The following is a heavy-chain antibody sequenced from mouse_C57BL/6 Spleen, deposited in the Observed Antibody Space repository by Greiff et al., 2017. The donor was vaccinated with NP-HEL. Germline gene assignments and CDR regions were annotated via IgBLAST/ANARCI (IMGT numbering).Heavy chain of an antibody. CDR2: IDPSDSYT. J-gene: IGHJ1*03. V-gene: IGHV1-69*01. D-gene: IGHD1-1*01. Sequence: VQLQQPGAELVMPGASVKLSCKASGYTFTSYWMHWVKQRPGQGLEWIGEIDPSDSYTNYNQKFKGKSTLTVDKSSSTAYMQLSSLTAEDSAVYDCARGAFVTTVVATEWYFDVWGTGTTVTVSS. CDR1: GYTFTSYW. CDR3: ARGAFVTTVVATEWYFDV.